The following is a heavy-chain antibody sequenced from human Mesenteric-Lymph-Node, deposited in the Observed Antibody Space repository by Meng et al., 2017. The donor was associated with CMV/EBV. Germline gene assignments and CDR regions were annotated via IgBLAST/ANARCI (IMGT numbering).Heavy chain of an antibody. D-gene: IGHD6-25*01. V-gene: IGHV4-39*01. Sequence: SETLSLTCTVSGYSISSSNYYWGWIRQPPGQGLEWIGSIYYSGSTYYNPSLKSRVTISVDTSKNQFSLKLNSVTAADTAVYYCAGISSGSRPYFDYWGQGILVTVSS. J-gene: IGHJ4*02. CDR2: IYYSGST. CDR1: GYSISSSNYY. CDR3: AGISSGSRPYFDY.